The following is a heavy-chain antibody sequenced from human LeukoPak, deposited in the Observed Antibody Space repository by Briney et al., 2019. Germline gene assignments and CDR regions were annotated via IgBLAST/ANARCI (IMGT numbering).Heavy chain of an antibody. D-gene: IGHD3-22*01. Sequence: GALVKVSCKASGYTFTSYDINWVRQATGQGLEWMGWMNPNSGNTGYAQKFQGRVTMTRNTSISTAYMELSSLRSEDTAVYYCARGTYYYDSSGYRPFDYWGQGTLVTVSS. CDR2: MNPNSGNT. CDR1: GYTFTSYD. J-gene: IGHJ4*02. V-gene: IGHV1-8*01. CDR3: ARGTYYYDSSGYRPFDY.